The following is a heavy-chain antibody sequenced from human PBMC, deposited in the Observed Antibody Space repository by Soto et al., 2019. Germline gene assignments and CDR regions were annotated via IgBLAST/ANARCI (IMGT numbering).Heavy chain of an antibody. CDR3: ARVIAAAADFDY. Sequence: QVQLVQSGAEVKKPGASVKVSCKASGYTFTSYGISWVRQAPGQGLEWMGWINAYNGNTNYAQKLQGRVTMTPDTSTNTAYMELRNLRSDDTAVYYCARVIAAAADFDYWGQGTLVTVSS. CDR1: GYTFTSYG. CDR2: INAYNGNT. D-gene: IGHD6-13*01. J-gene: IGHJ4*02. V-gene: IGHV1-18*01.